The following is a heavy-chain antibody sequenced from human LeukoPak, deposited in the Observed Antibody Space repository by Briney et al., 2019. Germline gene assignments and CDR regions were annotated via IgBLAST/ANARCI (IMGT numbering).Heavy chain of an antibody. CDR2: ISSSSSYI. V-gene: IGHV3-21*01. CDR3: ARDPPYSSGWYEN. J-gene: IGHJ4*02. CDR1: GFTFSSYS. Sequence: GGSLRLSCAASGFTFSSYSMNWVRQAPGEGLEWVSSISSSSSYIYYADSVKGRFTISRDNAKNSLYLQMNSLRAEDTAVYYCARDPPYSSGWYENWGQGTLVTVSS. D-gene: IGHD6-19*01.